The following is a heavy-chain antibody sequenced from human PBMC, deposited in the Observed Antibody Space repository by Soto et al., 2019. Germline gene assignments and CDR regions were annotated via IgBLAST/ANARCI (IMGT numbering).Heavy chain of an antibody. D-gene: IGHD4-17*01. CDR1: GGTFSSYA. Sequence: SVKVSCKASGGTFSSYAISWVRQAPGQGLEWMGGIIPIFGTANYAQKFQGRVTVTADESTSTAYMELSSLRSEDTAVYYCARDGHDYGDFFDSGAREPWSPSPQ. J-gene: IGHJ4*02. CDR2: IIPIFGTA. V-gene: IGHV1-69*13. CDR3: ARDGHDYGDFFDS.